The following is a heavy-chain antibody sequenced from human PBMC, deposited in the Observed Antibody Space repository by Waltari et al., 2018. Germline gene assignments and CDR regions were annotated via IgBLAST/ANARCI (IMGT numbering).Heavy chain of an antibody. CDR2: IYHSGST. V-gene: IGHV4-38-2*01. D-gene: IGHD4-17*01. Sequence: QLQLQESGPGLVKPSETLSLTCAVSGYSISSGYYWGWIRQPPGKGLEWIGSIYHSGSTYYNPSLKSRVTISVDTSKNQFSLKLSSVTAADTAVYYCARHSVNGDYVLAPFDYWGQGTLVTVSS. CDR3: ARHSVNGDYVLAPFDY. CDR1: GYSISSGYY. J-gene: IGHJ4*02.